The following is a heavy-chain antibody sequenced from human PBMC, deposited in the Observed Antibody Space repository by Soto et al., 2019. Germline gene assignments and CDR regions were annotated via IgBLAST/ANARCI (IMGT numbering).Heavy chain of an antibody. CDR2: ISGSGGST. CDR3: AKDEYDSSGSYYYYGMDV. V-gene: IGHV3-23*01. Sequence: PGGSVRLSCAASGFTFSSYAMSWVRQAPGKGLEWVSAISGSGGSTYYADSVKGRFTISRDNSKNTLYLQMNSLRAEDTAVYYCAKDEYDSSGSYYYYGMDVWGKGTTLTV. J-gene: IGHJ6*04. D-gene: IGHD3-22*01. CDR1: GFTFSSYA.